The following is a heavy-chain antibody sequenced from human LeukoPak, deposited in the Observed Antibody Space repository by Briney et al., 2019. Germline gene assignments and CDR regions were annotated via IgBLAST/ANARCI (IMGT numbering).Heavy chain of an antibody. V-gene: IGHV3-66*01. J-gene: IGHJ4*02. CDR2: IYSGGST. CDR3: AKDTWYSSSSYADY. CDR1: GFIVNSNY. Sequence: GGSLRLSCATSGFIVNSNYMTWVRQAPGKGLEWVSVIYSGGSTYYADSVKGRFTISRDNSKNTLYLQMNSLRAEDTAVYYCAKDTWYSSSSYADYWGQGTLVTVSS. D-gene: IGHD6-6*01.